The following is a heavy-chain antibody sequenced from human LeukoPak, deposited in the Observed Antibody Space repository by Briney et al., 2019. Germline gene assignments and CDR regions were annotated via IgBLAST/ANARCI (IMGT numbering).Heavy chain of an antibody. J-gene: IGHJ4*02. V-gene: IGHV3-30*18. D-gene: IGHD6-13*01. CDR3: AKEPGIAAAGKAYFDS. Sequence: GGSLRLSCAASGFTFSNYGMHWVRQAPGKGLEWVAVVRYDGSDKYYTDSVKGRFTISRDNSRNTMYLQANSLRAEDTAAYYCAKEPGIAAAGKAYFDSWGQGTLVTVSS. CDR2: VRYDGSDK. CDR1: GFTFSNYG.